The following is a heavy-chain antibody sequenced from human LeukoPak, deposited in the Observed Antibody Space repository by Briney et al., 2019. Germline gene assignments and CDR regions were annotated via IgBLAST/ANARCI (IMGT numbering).Heavy chain of an antibody. J-gene: IGHJ5*02. CDR1: GGSFSGYY. Sequence: PSEILSLTCAVYGGSFSGYYWSWIRQPPGKGLEWIGEINHSGSTNYNPSLKSRVTISVDTSKDQFSLKLSSVTAADTAVYYCARKYYYDSSGYYYVRWFHPWGQGTLVTVSS. CDR3: ARKYYYDSSGYYYVRWFHP. D-gene: IGHD3-22*01. CDR2: INHSGST. V-gene: IGHV4-34*01.